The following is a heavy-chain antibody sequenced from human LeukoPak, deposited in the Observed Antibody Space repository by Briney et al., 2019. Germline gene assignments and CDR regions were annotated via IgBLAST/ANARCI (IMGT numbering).Heavy chain of an antibody. CDR1: GGTFSSYA. Sequence: SVKVSCKASGGTFSSYAISWVRQAPGQGLEWMGRIIPILGIANYAQKFQGRVTITADKSTSTAYMELSSLRSEDTAVYYCARGSWFGDLLYAQPAYYFDYWGQGTLVTVSS. CDR3: ARGSWFGDLLYAQPAYYFDY. V-gene: IGHV1-69*04. CDR2: IIPILGIA. J-gene: IGHJ4*02. D-gene: IGHD3-10*01.